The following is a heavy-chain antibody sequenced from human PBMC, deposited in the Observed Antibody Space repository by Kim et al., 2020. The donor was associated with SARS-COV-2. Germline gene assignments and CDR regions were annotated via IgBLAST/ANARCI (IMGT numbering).Heavy chain of an antibody. CDR2: IYPGDSDT. CDR3: ARSWFGELLYGGWFDP. J-gene: IGHJ5*02. Sequence: GESLKISCKGSGYSFTSYWIGWVRQMPGKGLEWMGIIYPGDSDTRYSPSFQGQVTISADKSISTAYLQWSSLKASDTAMYYCARSWFGELLYGGWFDPWGQGTLVTVFS. V-gene: IGHV5-51*01. D-gene: IGHD3-10*01. CDR1: GYSFTSYW.